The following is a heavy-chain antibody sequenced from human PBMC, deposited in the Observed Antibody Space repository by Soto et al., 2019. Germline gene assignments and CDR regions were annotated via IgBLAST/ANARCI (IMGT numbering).Heavy chain of an antibody. D-gene: IGHD4-17*01. CDR3: ARSKDYGDPNLYCYGMDV. CDR1: RGTLSSYA. V-gene: IGHV1-69*13. J-gene: IGHJ6*02. Sequence: SVKVSCKASRGTLSSYAISWVRQAPGQGLEWMGGIIPIFGTANYAQKFQGRVTITADESTSTAYMELSSLRSEDTAVYYCARSKDYGDPNLYCYGMDVWGQGTTVTVSS. CDR2: IIPIFGTA.